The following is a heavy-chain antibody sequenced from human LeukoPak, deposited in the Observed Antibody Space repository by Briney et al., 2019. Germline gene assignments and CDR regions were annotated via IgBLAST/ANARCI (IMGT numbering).Heavy chain of an antibody. Sequence: PSETLSLTCAVYGGSFSNYDWTWLRQPPGKGLEWIGEIHHSGRTNYNPSLKSRITISADTSKKQFSLRLSSVTAADTAVYYCARGRSRVTIFGVALNWLDSWGQGNLVTVSS. J-gene: IGHJ5*01. CDR2: IHHSGRT. V-gene: IGHV4-34*01. CDR3: ARGRSRVTIFGVALNWLDS. D-gene: IGHD3-3*01. CDR1: GGSFSNYD.